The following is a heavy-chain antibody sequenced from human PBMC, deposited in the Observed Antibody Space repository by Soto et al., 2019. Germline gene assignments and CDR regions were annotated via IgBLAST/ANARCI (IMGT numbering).Heavy chain of an antibody. CDR3: ASPYDFWSGYHPPRRYGMDV. D-gene: IGHD3-3*01. V-gene: IGHV1-69*13. Sequence: SVKVSCKASGGTFSSYAISWVRQAPGQGLEWMGGIIPIFGTANYAQKFQGRVTITAHESTSTAYMELSSLRSEDTAVYYCASPYDFWSGYHPPRRYGMDVWGQGTTVTVSS. CDR1: GGTFSSYA. J-gene: IGHJ6*02. CDR2: IIPIFGTA.